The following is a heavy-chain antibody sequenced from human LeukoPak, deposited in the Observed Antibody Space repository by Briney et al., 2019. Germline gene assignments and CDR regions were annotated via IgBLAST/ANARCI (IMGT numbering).Heavy chain of an antibody. J-gene: IGHJ5*02. V-gene: IGHV4-34*01. CDR2: INHSGST. D-gene: IGHD3-10*01. CDR1: GGSFSGYY. Sequence: SETLSLTCAVYGGSFSGYYWSWIRQPPGKGLEWIGEINHSGSTNYNPSLKSRVTISVDTSKNQFSLKLSSVTAADTAVYYCARVGLLLWFGGLLRRWFDPWGQGTLVTVSS. CDR3: ARVGLLLWFGGLLRRWFDP.